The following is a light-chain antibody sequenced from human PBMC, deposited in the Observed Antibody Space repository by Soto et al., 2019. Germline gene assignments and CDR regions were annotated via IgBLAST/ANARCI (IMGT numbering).Light chain of an antibody. Sequence: QSVLTQPPSVSGAPGQRVTISCTGSSSNFGAHYDVHWYQQLPGTAPKLLIYGNSNRPSGVPDRFSGSKSGASASLAITGLQAEDEADYYCQSYDSSRSAYVCGAGTKVTVL. CDR2: GNS. CDR1: SSNFGAHYD. V-gene: IGLV1-40*01. CDR3: QSYDSSRSAYV. J-gene: IGLJ1*01.